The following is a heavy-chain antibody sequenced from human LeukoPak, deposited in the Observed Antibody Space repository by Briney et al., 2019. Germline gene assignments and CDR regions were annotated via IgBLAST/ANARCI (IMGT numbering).Heavy chain of an antibody. Sequence: PSETLSLTCTVSGGSISSYYWSWIRQPPGKGLEWIGYIYYSGSTNYNPSLKSRVTISVDTSKNQFSLKLSSVTAADTAMYYCARDLGAYYGMDVWGQGTTVTVSS. CDR3: ARDLGAYYGMDV. CDR2: IYYSGST. CDR1: GGSISSYY. V-gene: IGHV4-59*01. J-gene: IGHJ6*02.